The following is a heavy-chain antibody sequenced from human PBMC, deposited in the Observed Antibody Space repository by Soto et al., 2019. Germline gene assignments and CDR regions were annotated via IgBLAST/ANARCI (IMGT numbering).Heavy chain of an antibody. Sequence: ASVKVSCKASGYSFTSYAMHWVRQAPGQRLEWMGWINAGNGNTKYSQKFQGRVTITGDTSASTAYTELSSLRSEDTAVYYCAKSSSWYMFDYWGQGTLVTVSS. CDR2: INAGNGNT. D-gene: IGHD6-13*01. V-gene: IGHV1-3*01. CDR3: AKSSSWYMFDY. CDR1: GYSFTSYA. J-gene: IGHJ4*02.